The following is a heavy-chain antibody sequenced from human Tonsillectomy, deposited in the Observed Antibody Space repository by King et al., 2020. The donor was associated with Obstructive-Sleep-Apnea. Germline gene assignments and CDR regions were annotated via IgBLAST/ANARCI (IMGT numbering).Heavy chain of an antibody. CDR2: IAYDGSNK. CDR1: GFTFSSYA. CDR3: AGAPVGGLRGLDY. J-gene: IGHJ4*02. V-gene: IGHV3-30*04. Sequence: VQLVESGGGVVQPGRSLRLSCAASGFTFSSYAMHWVRQAPGKGLEWVAVIAYDGSNKYYADSVKGRFTISRDNSKNTLYLQMNSLRAEDTAVYYCAGAPVGGLRGLDYWGQGTLVTVSS. D-gene: IGHD2-15*01.